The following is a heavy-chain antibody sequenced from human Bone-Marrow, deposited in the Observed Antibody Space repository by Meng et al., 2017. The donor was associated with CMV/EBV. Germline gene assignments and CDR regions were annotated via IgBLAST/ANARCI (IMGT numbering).Heavy chain of an antibody. Sequence: ESLKISCTVSGGSISGYYWSWIRQPPGKGLEWIGSIYHSGNTNYNPSLKSRVTISVDTSKNQFSLRLTSVTAADTALYYCAREGHLAHDSWGQGTLVTVSS. CDR1: GGSISGYY. J-gene: IGHJ5*01. CDR3: AREGHLAHDS. CDR2: IYHSGNT. V-gene: IGHV4-59*12.